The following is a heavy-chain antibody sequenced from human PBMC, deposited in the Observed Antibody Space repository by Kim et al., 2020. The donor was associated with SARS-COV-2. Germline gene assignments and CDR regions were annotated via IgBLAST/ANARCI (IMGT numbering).Heavy chain of an antibody. CDR2: ISWNSGSI. CDR3: AKGTGYSSGWLFDY. Sequence: GGSLRLSCAASGFTFDDYAMHWVRQAPGKGLEWVSGISWNSGSIGYADSVKGRFTISRDNAKNSLYLQMNSLRAEDTALYYCAKGTGYSSGWLFDYWGQG. D-gene: IGHD6-19*01. CDR1: GFTFDDYA. V-gene: IGHV3-9*01. J-gene: IGHJ4*02.